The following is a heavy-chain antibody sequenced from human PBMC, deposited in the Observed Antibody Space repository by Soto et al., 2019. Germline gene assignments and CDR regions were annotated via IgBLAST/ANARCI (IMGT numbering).Heavy chain of an antibody. CDR3: ASGRNAAAGTGPILLGLPDYSYCYDMDV. D-gene: IGHD6-13*01. V-gene: IGHV1-46*03. CDR1: GYTFTSYY. J-gene: IGHJ6*02. CDR2: INPSGGST. Sequence: ASVKVSCKASGYTFTSYYMHWVRQAPGQGLEWMGIINPSGGSTSYAQKFQGRVTMTRDTSTSTVYMELSSLRSEDTAVYYCASGRNAAAGTGPILLGLPDYSYCYDMDVWGQG.